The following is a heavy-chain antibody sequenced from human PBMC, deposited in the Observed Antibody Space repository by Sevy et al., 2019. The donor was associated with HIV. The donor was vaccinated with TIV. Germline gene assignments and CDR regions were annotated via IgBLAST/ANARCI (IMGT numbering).Heavy chain of an antibody. J-gene: IGHJ4*02. CDR1: GFTFSSYA. Sequence: GGSLRLSCADSGFTFSSYAMHWVRQAPGKGLEWVSYISSSSSTIYYADSVKGRFTISRDNAKNSLYLQMNSLRAEDTAVYYCARWDFGVVIAFDYWGQGTLVTVSS. CDR2: ISSSSSTI. V-gene: IGHV3-48*01. CDR3: ARWDFGVVIAFDY. D-gene: IGHD3-3*01.